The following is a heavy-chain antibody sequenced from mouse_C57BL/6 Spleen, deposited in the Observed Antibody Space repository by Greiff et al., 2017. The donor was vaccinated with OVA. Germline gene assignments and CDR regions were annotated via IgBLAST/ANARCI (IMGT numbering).Heavy chain of an antibody. CDR2: ISYDGSN. Sequence: EVKLQESGPGLVKPSQSLSLTCSVTGYSITSGYYWNWIRQFPGNKLEWMGYISYDGSNNYNPSLKNRISITRDTSKNQFFLKLNSVTTEDTATYYCARDYTAYWGQGTLVTVSA. J-gene: IGHJ3*01. CDR1: GYSITSGYY. V-gene: IGHV3-6*01. CDR3: ARDYTAY.